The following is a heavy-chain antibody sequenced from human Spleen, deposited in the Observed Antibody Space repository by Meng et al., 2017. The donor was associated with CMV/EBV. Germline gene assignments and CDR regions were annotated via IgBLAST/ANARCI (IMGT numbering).Heavy chain of an antibody. CDR2: ISSSTGFI. CDR3: ARSGQWLFYYFDS. J-gene: IGHJ4*02. CDR1: GFTFSSYS. Sequence: GESLKISCAASGFTFSSYSFNWVRQAPGKGLEWVSSISSSTGFIYYADSVKGRFTTSRDNARSSVYLQMNSLRAEDTAMYYCARSGQWLFYYFDSWGQGTPVTVSS. V-gene: IGHV3-21*01. D-gene: IGHD6-19*01.